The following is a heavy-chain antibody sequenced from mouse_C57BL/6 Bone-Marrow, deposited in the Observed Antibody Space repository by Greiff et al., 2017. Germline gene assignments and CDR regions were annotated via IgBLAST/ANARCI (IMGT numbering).Heavy chain of an antibody. J-gene: IGHJ1*03. CDR2: IYPRDGSP. CDR1: GYTFTSYD. V-gene: IGHV1-85*01. D-gene: IGHD1-1*01. Sequence: VQLQQSGPELVKPGASVKLSCKASGYTFTSYDINWVKQRPGQGLEWIGWIYPRDGSPKYNEKFKGKATLTVDTSSSTAYIELHNLTSEDSAVYSGERLECDGSSGDCYFDVWGTGTTVTVSS. CDR3: ERLECDGSSGDCYFDV.